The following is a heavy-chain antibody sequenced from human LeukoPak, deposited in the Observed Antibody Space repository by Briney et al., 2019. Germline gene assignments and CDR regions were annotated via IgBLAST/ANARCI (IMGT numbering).Heavy chain of an antibody. J-gene: IGHJ4*02. Sequence: GGSLRLSCEASGFTFSSYSMNWVRQAPGQGLEWVSSISSSSSYIYYADSVKGRFTISRGNAKNSLYLQMNSLRAEDTAVYYCARGVDIVATIDYWGQGTLVTVSS. CDR3: ARGVDIVATIDY. V-gene: IGHV3-21*01. CDR2: ISSSSSYI. CDR1: GFTFSSYS. D-gene: IGHD5-12*01.